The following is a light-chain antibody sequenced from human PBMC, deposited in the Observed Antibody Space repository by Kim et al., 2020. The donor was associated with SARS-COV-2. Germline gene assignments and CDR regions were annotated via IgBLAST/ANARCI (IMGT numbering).Light chain of an antibody. CDR2: DVS. J-gene: IGLJ1*01. CDR1: NGDVGGYNY. V-gene: IGLV2-14*03. Sequence: QSALTQPASVSGSPGQSITISCTGSNGDVGGYNYVSWYQQHPGKAPKLIIYDVSNRPLGVSNRFSGSKSGNTASLTISGLQAEDEADYYCSSYTDSTFYVFGTGTKVTVL. CDR3: SSYTDSTFYV.